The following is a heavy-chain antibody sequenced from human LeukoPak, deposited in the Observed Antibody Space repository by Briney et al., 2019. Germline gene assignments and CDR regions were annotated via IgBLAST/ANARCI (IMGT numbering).Heavy chain of an antibody. CDR3: ARGKNWAYDAFDI. CDR1: GGSVSSGSYY. J-gene: IGHJ3*02. Sequence: SETLSLTCTVSGGSVSSGSYYWSWIRQPPGKGLEWIGYIYYSGSTNYNPSLKSRVTISVDTSKNQFSLKLSSVTAADTAVYYCARGKNWAYDAFDIWGQGTMVTVSS. CDR2: IYYSGST. V-gene: IGHV4-61*01. D-gene: IGHD7-27*01.